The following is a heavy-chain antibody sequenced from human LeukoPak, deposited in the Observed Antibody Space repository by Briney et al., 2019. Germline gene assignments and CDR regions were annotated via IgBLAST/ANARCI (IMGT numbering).Heavy chain of an antibody. V-gene: IGHV3-48*02. CDR2: ISSSSGTI. CDR1: GFTFSSYS. J-gene: IGHJ6*02. Sequence: PGGSLRLSCAASGFTFSSYSMNWVRQAPGKGLEWVSYISSSSGTIYYADSVKDRFTISRDNAKNSLYLQMNSLRDEDTAVYYCARDSSSWYHSVYYYYGMDVWGQGTTVTVSS. CDR3: ARDSSSWYHSVYYYYGMDV. D-gene: IGHD6-13*01.